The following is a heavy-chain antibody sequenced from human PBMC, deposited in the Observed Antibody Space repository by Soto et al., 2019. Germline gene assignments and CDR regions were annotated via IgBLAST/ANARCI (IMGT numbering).Heavy chain of an antibody. V-gene: IGHV3-21*01. D-gene: IGHD1-26*01. CDR2: ISSSSSYI. CDR3: ARSGSYYPHAFDI. J-gene: IGHJ3*02. CDR1: GFTFSGYS. Sequence: EVQLVESGGGLVKPGGSLRVSCAASGFTFSGYSMNWVRQAPGRGLEWVSFISSSSSYIYYADSVKGRFTISRDNAKNSLYLQMSSLRAEDTAVYYCARSGSYYPHAFDIWGQGTMVTVSS.